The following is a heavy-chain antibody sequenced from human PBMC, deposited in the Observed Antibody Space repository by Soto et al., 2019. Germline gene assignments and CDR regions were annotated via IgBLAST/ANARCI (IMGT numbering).Heavy chain of an antibody. CDR2: ISAYNGNT. V-gene: IGHV1-18*01. J-gene: IGHJ4*02. Sequence: QVQLVQSGAEVKKPGASVKVSCKASGYTFTSYGISWVRQAPGQGLEWMGGISAYNGNTNYAQKLQGRVTMTRDTSTSTAYMERRSLRSDDTAVYYCARDAQGVFLHYWGQGTRVTVSS. D-gene: IGHD3-16*01. CDR1: GYTFTSYG. CDR3: ARDAQGVFLHY.